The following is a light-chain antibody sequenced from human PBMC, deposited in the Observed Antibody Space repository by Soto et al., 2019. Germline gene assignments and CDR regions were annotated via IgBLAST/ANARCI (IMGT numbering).Light chain of an antibody. J-gene: IGKJ1*01. Sequence: EIVLTQSPDTLSLSPGERVTLSCRASQSVTNNYLAWYQQKPGQGPRLLIHGASSRAADTPDRFSGSGSGTDFTLTISRLEPEDFALYYCHQYGATPGTFGKETKLYIK. V-gene: IGKV3-20*01. CDR1: QSVTNNY. CDR3: HQYGATPGT. CDR2: GAS.